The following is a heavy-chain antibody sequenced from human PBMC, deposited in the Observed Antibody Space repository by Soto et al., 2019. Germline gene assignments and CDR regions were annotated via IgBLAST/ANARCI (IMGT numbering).Heavy chain of an antibody. D-gene: IGHD4-4*01. V-gene: IGHV1-2*02. CDR2: INPNGGT. CDR1: GYTLTDNY. J-gene: IGHJ4*02. CDR3: ARSLTTLSTWLDY. Sequence: QVQLVQSGAEVKRPGASVKVSCKASGYTLTDNYMHWVREAPGQGLEWLGWINPNGGTNYAQKFQGRVTMTRYTSISTADMELSRLRSDDTAVYYWARSLTTLSTWLDYWGQGTLVTVSS.